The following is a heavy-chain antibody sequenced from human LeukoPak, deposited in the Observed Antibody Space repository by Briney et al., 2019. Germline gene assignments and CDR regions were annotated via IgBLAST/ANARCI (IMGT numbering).Heavy chain of an antibody. CDR3: AKISVETSRSPSFDY. D-gene: IGHD2-15*01. V-gene: IGHV3-30*18. CDR1: GFTFSSYG. Sequence: PPGGSLRLSCAASGFTFSSYGMHWVRQAPGKGLEWVAVISYDGSNKYYADSVKGRFTISRDNSKNTLYLQMNSLRAEDTAVYYCAKISVETSRSPSFDYWGQGTLVTVSS. J-gene: IGHJ4*02. CDR2: ISYDGSNK.